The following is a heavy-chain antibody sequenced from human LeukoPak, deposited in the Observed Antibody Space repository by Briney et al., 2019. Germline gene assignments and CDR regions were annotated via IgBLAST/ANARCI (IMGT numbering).Heavy chain of an antibody. Sequence: GGSLRLSCAASGFTVSSNYMSWVRQAPGKGLEWVSVIYSGGSPYYADSARGRFTISRDNAKKTLYLQMNSLRAEDTAVYYCARSVYYGSGSGPWYFDLWGRGAMVTVS. D-gene: IGHD3-10*01. J-gene: IGHJ2*01. CDR2: IYSGGSP. V-gene: IGHV3-53*01. CDR1: GFTVSSNY. CDR3: ARSVYYGSGSGPWYFDL.